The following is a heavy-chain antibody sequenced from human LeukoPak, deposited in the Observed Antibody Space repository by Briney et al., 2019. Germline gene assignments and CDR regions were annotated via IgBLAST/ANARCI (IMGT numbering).Heavy chain of an antibody. CDR1: GGSFSGYY. V-gene: IGHV4-34*01. Sequence: SETLSLTCAVYGGSFSGYYWSWIRQPPGKGLEWIGEINHSGSTNYNPSLKSRVTISVDTSKNQFSLKLSSVTAADTAVYYCARGLDYGDYLDAFDIWGQGTMATVSS. J-gene: IGHJ3*02. D-gene: IGHD4-17*01. CDR3: ARGLDYGDYLDAFDI. CDR2: INHSGST.